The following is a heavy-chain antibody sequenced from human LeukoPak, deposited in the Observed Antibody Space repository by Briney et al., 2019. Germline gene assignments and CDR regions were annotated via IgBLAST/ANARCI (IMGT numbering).Heavy chain of an antibody. CDR2: IYYSGTT. J-gene: IGHJ5*02. D-gene: IGHD1-1*01. V-gene: IGHV4-59*08. CDR3: ASGWCWNDKLNA. CDR1: LVSPSRYL. Sequence: SETLSLTCTVSLVSPSRYLWSSRRQSPGKGLDWIAYIYYSGTTNYNPSLKSRVTISIDTSKSQFSLKLSPVTAGDTAVFYCASGWCWNDKLNAWGQGTLVTVSS.